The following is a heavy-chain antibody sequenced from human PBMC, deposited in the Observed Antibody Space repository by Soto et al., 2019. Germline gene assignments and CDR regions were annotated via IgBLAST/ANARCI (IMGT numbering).Heavy chain of an antibody. CDR1: EFTFSSYA. CDR2: ISFDGKNE. J-gene: IGHJ6*02. Sequence: QLVESGGGGVQPGRSLRLSCAASEFTFSSYAMHWVRQAPGRGLEWVALISFDGKNEYYAESVKGRFTIARDNSRNMLYLEMNGLRPHDTATYFCARPIPRWSYHYGMDVGGRGTTVPVS. V-gene: IGHV3-30*04. CDR3: ARPIPRWSYHYGMDV. D-gene: IGHD2-15*01.